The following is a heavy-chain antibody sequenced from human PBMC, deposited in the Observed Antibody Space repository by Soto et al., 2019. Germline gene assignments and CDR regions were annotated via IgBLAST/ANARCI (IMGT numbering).Heavy chain of an antibody. J-gene: IGHJ6*02. D-gene: IGHD3-22*01. CDR2: IVVGSGNT. CDR1: GFTFTSSA. CDR3: AAMIVVEGSGMDV. Sequence: QMQLVQSGPEGKKPGTSVKVSCKAAGFTFTSSAVQWVRQARGQRLEWIGWIVVGSGNTNYAQKFQERVTITRDMSTSTAYMELSSLRSEDTAVYYCAAMIVVEGSGMDVWGQGTTVTVSS. V-gene: IGHV1-58*01.